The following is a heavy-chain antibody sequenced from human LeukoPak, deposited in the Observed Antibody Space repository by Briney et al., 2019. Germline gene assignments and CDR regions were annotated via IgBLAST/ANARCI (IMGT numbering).Heavy chain of an antibody. CDR2: ISSSSSYI. D-gene: IGHD3-10*02. Sequence: GGSLRLFCAASGFTFSSYSMNWVRQAPGKGLEWVSSISSSSSYIYYADSVKGRFTISRDNAKNSMYLQMNSLRAEYTAVYYCAELGITMIGGVWGKGTTVTISS. CDR3: AELGITMIGGV. J-gene: IGHJ6*04. CDR1: GFTFSSYS. V-gene: IGHV3-21*01.